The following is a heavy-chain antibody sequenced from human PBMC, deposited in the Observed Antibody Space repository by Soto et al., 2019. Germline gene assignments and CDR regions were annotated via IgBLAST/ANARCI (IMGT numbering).Heavy chain of an antibody. V-gene: IGHV1-69*13. J-gene: IGHJ6*02. CDR3: ARDHNGETNYHSYGMAV. D-gene: IGHD2-8*01. CDR1: GGTFSSYA. Sequence: SVKVSCKASGGTFSSYAISWVRQAPGQGLEWMGGIIPIFGTANYAQKFQGRVTITADESTSTAYMELSSLRSEDTAVYYCARDHNGETNYHSYGMAVWGQGTSVTVSS. CDR2: IIPIFGTA.